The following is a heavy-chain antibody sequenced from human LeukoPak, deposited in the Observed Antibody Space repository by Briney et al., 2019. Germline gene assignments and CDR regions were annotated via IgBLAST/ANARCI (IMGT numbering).Heavy chain of an antibody. Sequence: SETLSLTCTVSGYSISSGYYWGWIRQPPGKGLEWIGSIYHSGSTYHNPSLKSRVTISVDTSKNQFSLKLSSVTAADTAVYYCARVSYYYDSSGYYMGAFDIWGQGTMVTVSS. CDR1: GYSISSGYY. CDR2: IYHSGST. V-gene: IGHV4-38-2*02. D-gene: IGHD3-22*01. J-gene: IGHJ3*02. CDR3: ARVSYYYDSSGYYMGAFDI.